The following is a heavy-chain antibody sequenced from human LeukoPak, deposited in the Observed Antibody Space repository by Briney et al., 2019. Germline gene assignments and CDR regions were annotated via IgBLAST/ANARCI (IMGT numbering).Heavy chain of an antibody. CDR1: GFTVSSNY. CDR2: IYSGGST. V-gene: IGHV3-66*02. Sequence: PGGSLRLSCAASGFTVSSNYMSWVRQAPGKGLEWVSVIYSGGSTYYADSVKGRFTISRDNSKNTLYLQMNSLRAEDTAVYYCAKDHSISGVDYWGQGTLVTVSS. J-gene: IGHJ4*02. CDR3: AKDHSISGVDY.